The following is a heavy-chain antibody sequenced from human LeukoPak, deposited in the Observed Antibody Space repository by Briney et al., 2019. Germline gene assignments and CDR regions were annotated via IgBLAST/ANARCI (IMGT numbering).Heavy chain of an antibody. D-gene: IGHD7-27*01. CDR2: ISYDGSNK. V-gene: IGHV3-30-3*01. Sequence: GRSLRLSCAASGFTFSSYAMHWVRQAPGKGLEWVAVISYDGSNKYYADSVKGRFTISRDNSKNTLYLQMNSLRAEDTAVYYCARVSWGLDDYWGQGTLVTVSS. CDR1: GFTFSSYA. CDR3: ARVSWGLDDY. J-gene: IGHJ4*02.